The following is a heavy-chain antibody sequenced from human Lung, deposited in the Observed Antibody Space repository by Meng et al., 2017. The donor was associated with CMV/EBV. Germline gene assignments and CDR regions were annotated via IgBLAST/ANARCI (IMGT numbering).Heavy chain of an antibody. CDR1: GFTFSSYW. CDR3: ARDTGYDDAFDI. V-gene: IGHV3-7*01. D-gene: IGHD5-12*01. Sequence: ESXKISCAASGFTFSSYWMSWVRQAPGKGLEWVANIKQDGSEKYYVDSVKGRFTISRDNAKNSLYLQMNSLRAEDTAVYYCARDTGYDDAFDIWGQGTMVTVSS. CDR2: IKQDGSEK. J-gene: IGHJ3*02.